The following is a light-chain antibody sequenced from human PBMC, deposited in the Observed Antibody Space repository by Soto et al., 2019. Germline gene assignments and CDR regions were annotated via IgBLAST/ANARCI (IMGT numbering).Light chain of an antibody. CDR3: QHYDRYSGT. Sequence: DIRMTQSPSTLSASVGDRVTITCRASQRISTWLAWYQQKPGKVPKLLISDASTLDSGVPSRFRGSGFGTEFTLTINSLQPDDFATYYCQHYDRYSGTFGQGTRVEIK. J-gene: IGKJ1*01. CDR1: QRISTW. CDR2: DAS. V-gene: IGKV1-5*01.